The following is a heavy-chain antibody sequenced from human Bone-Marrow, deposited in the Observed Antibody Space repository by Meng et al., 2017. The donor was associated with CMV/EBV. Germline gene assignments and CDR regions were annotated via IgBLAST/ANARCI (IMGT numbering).Heavy chain of an antibody. CDR2: LSFSGST. CDR1: GGSINIGGYD. J-gene: IGHJ5*02. CDR3: ARTFYDSLTGYSP. D-gene: IGHD3-9*01. V-gene: IGHV4-39*07. Sequence: SETLSLTCTVSGGSINIGGYDWGWIRQPPGKGLEWLGGLSFSGSTYYSPSLKSRITVSRDTSKNQFSLRLTSVTAADTGFYYCARTFYDSLTGYSPWGQGTLVTVSS.